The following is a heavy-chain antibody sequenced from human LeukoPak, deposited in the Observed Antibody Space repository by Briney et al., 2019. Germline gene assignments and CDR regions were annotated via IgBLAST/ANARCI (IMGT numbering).Heavy chain of an antibody. CDR1: EFAFSGYW. V-gene: IGHV3-7*02. CDR3: ARAQWRRPDY. Sequence: GGSLRLSCAASEFAFSGYWMSWFRQAPGKGLEWVATIKQDGSETDYVDSVKGRFTISRDNAKNSLYLQMNSLRIEDTAVYYCARAQWRRPDYWGQGTLVTVSS. CDR2: IKQDGSET. D-gene: IGHD5-12*01. J-gene: IGHJ4*02.